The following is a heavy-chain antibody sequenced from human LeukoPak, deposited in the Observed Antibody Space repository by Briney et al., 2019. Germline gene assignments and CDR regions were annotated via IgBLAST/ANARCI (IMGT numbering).Heavy chain of an antibody. Sequence: PGGSLRLSCAASGFTFSNYDMHWVRQATGKGREWVSAIGSAGDTCYPGSVKGRFTISRENVKNSLYLQMNSLRAGDTAVYDCARDAMVRGPIRTTRAREPWSPSPQVIILCKRRFVSGSYKDYWGQGTLVTVSS. D-gene: IGHD3-10*01. CDR3: ARDAMVRGPIRTTRAREPWSPSPQVIILCKRRFVSGSYKDY. J-gene: IGHJ4*02. V-gene: IGHV3-13*04. CDR1: GFTFSNYD. CDR2: IGSAGDT.